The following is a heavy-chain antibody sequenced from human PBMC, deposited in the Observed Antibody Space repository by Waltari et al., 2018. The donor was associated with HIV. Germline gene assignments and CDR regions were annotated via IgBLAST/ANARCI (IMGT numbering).Heavy chain of an antibody. D-gene: IGHD2-2*01. V-gene: IGHV3-23*04. Sequence: EVQLVESGGGLVQPGASLRPSCAAPGSPFRMYVMPWVRQAPGKGLHWVAGISGNGGSRYYTDSVKGRFTISRDNSKKTLYLQMDSLRAEDTAVYYCAKVPVLPTGREDYWGQGTLVTVSS. CDR3: AKVPVLPTGREDY. J-gene: IGHJ4*02. CDR2: ISGNGGSR. CDR1: GSPFRMYV.